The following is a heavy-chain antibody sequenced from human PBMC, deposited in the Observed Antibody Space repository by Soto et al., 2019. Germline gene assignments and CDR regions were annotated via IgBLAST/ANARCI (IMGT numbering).Heavy chain of an antibody. D-gene: IGHD5-12*01. Sequence: PGASLKISCKGSGYSFTSYWIGWVRQMPGKGLEWMGIIYPGDSDTRYSPSFQGQVTISADKSISTAYLQWSSLKASDTAMYYCATQGATTFPTFDYWGQGTLVTVSS. V-gene: IGHV5-51*01. CDR1: GYSFTSYW. CDR2: IYPGDSDT. CDR3: ATQGATTFPTFDY. J-gene: IGHJ4*02.